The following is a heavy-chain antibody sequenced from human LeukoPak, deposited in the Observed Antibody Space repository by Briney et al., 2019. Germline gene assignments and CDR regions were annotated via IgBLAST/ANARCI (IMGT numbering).Heavy chain of an antibody. CDR2: IYYSGST. Sequence: SETLFLTCTVSGGSISSSSYYWGWIRQPPGKGLEWIGSIYYSGSTYYNPSLKSRVTISVDTSKNQFSLKLSSVTAADTAVYYCARHLKPHSYYGSGSYYLWGQGTLVTVSS. J-gene: IGHJ5*02. CDR3: ARHLKPHSYYGSGSYYL. V-gene: IGHV4-39*01. CDR1: GGSISSSSYY. D-gene: IGHD3-10*01.